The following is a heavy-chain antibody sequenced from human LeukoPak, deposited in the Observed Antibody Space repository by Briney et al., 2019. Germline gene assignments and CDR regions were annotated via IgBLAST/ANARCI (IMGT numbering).Heavy chain of an antibody. Sequence: GGTLRLSCAVSGFTFSSYAMRWVRHAPAKGLEWVSAISGSGGSTYYADSAMGRFTISRDNPQNTLYLQMNSLRAEDTALYCCAKEGSGYVGYDMDVWGKGTTVSVSS. J-gene: IGHJ6*03. D-gene: IGHD5-12*01. CDR3: AKEGSGYVGYDMDV. V-gene: IGHV3-23*01. CDR2: ISGSGGST. CDR1: GFTFSSYA.